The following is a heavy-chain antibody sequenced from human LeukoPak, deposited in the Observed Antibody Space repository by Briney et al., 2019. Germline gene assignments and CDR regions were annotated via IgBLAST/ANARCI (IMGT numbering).Heavy chain of an antibody. D-gene: IGHD3-16*01. V-gene: IGHV4-31*03. CDR3: AREGGSHGRFDY. CDR2: IYYSGST. J-gene: IGHJ4*02. CDR1: GGSISSGGYY. Sequence: SQTLSLTCTVSGGSISSGGYYWSWIRQHPGKGLEWIGYIYYSGSTYYNPSLKSRVTISVDTSKNQFSLKLSSVTAADTAVYYCAREGGSHGRFDYWGQGTLVTVSS.